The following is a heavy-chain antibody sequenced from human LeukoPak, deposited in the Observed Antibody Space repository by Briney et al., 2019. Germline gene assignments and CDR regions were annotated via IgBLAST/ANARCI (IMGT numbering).Heavy chain of an antibody. Sequence: PGGSLRLSCAASGFTFSGYWKHWARQSPGKGLVWVSCINGDGSDTRYADSVKGRFTISRDNAKNTLYLQMNSLRVEDTAVYYCARDPRNKGFDPWGQGTLVTVSS. D-gene: IGHD1/OR15-1a*01. CDR3: ARDPRNKGFDP. CDR2: INGDGSDT. CDR1: GFTFSGYW. J-gene: IGHJ5*02. V-gene: IGHV3-74*01.